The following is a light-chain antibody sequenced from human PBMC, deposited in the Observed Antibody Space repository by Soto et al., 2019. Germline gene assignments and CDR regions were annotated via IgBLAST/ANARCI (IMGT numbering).Light chain of an antibody. Sequence: QSALTQPRSVSGSPGQSVTISCTGTSSDIGDYNYVSWYQQHPGKAPQLIIYDVTKRPSGVPDRFSGSKSDNTASLTISGLQAEDEADYYCCSYAATNTFLFGTGTKATVL. V-gene: IGLV2-11*01. CDR3: CSYAATNTFL. CDR1: SSDIGDYNY. J-gene: IGLJ1*01. CDR2: DVT.